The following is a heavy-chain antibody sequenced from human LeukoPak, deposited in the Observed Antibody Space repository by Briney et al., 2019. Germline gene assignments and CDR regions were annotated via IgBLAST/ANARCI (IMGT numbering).Heavy chain of an antibody. Sequence: PGGSLRLSCAASGFTFSTFWMTWVRQAPGKGLEWAANIKQDGSEKYYVDSVKGRFTISRDNAKNSLYLQMNSLRAGDTAVYYCARDRGHSRGYNYGYFDYRGQGTLVTVSS. CDR1: GFTFSTFW. D-gene: IGHD5-18*01. CDR2: IKQDGSEK. J-gene: IGHJ4*02. V-gene: IGHV3-7*01. CDR3: ARDRGHSRGYNYGYFDY.